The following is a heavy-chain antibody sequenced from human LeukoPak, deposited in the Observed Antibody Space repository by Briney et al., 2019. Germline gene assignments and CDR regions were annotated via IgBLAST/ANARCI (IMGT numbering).Heavy chain of an antibody. J-gene: IGHJ3*02. V-gene: IGHV4-30-4*01. CDR3: TTWSEAAGTGLEAFDI. Sequence: SETLSLTCTVSGVSISSGDYYWSWLRQPPGKGLEWIGYIYYSGSTYYNPSLKSRVTISVDTSKNQFSLKLSSVTAADTAVYYCTTWSEAAGTGLEAFDIWGQGTMVTVSS. D-gene: IGHD6-13*01. CDR1: GVSISSGDYY. CDR2: IYYSGST.